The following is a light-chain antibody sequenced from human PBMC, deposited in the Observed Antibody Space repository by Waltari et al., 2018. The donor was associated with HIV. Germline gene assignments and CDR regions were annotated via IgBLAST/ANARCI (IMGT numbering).Light chain of an antibody. J-gene: IGLJ2*01. Sequence: SSELPQDPAVSVALGQTVRITCPGDSLRSYYARWSQQKPGQAPVLVIYGKNNRPSGIPDRFSGSSSGNTASLTITGAQAEDEADDYCNSRDSSGNPHVVFGGGTKLTVL. V-gene: IGLV3-19*01. CDR3: NSRDSSGNPHVV. CDR1: SLRSYY. CDR2: GKN.